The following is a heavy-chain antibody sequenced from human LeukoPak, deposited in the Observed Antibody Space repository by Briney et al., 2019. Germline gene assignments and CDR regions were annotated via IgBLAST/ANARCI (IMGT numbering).Heavy chain of an antibody. CDR1: GGSFSGYY. CDR3: ARRDYYFDY. J-gene: IGHJ4*02. Sequence: SETLSLTCAVYGGSFSGYYWSWIRQPPGKGLEWIGEINHSGSTNYNPSLKSRVTISVDTSKNQFSLKLSSVTAADTAVYYCARRDYYFDYWGQGTLVTVSS. V-gene: IGHV4-34*01. CDR2: INHSGST. D-gene: IGHD3/OR15-3a*01.